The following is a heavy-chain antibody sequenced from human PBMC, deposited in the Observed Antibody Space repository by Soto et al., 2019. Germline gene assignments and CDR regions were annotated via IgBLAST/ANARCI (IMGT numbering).Heavy chain of an antibody. CDR2: ISSRGDNT. D-gene: IGHD3-9*01. CDR1: GFTFSNYA. Sequence: EVQLLESGGGLVQPGGSLRLSCAASGFTFSNYAMSWVRQAPGKGLEWISAISSRGDNTHHADSVRGRFTISRDNSKNMLYLEISPLRAEDTAVYYCAKCDWVFVKTSNYFFAYWGQGTLVTVSS. J-gene: IGHJ4*02. CDR3: AKCDWVFVKTSNYFFAY. V-gene: IGHV3-23*01.